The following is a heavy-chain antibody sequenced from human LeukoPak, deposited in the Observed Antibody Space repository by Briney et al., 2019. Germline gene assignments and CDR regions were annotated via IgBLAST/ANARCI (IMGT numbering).Heavy chain of an antibody. CDR3: ARQEVVLRGFIISPDYMDV. Sequence: SETLSLTCTVSDGSITSSFYYWGWVRQPPGKGLEWIGSIYYSGDTYDKPSLRSRVSLSVRPSKNQFSLKLKSVTAADTALYYCARQEVVLRGFIISPDYMDVWGKGTTVIVSS. V-gene: IGHV4-39*01. CDR2: IYYSGDT. D-gene: IGHD3-10*01. CDR1: DGSITSSFYY. J-gene: IGHJ6*03.